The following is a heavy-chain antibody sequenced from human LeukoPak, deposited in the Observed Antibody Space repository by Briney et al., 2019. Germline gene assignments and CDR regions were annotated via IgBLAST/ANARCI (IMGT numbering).Heavy chain of an antibody. CDR3: ARHPVTIFGVVLAYFDY. J-gene: IGHJ4*02. D-gene: IGHD3-3*01. CDR2: VYHSGST. Sequence: PSETLSLTXAVSDSSMSSGYYWGWFRQPPGKGLDWIGSVYHSGSTHYNPSLKSRVTISVDTSKNQFSLKLTSVTAADTAVYYCARHPVTIFGVVLAYFDYWGQGTLVTVSS. V-gene: IGHV4-38-2*01. CDR1: DSSMSSGYY.